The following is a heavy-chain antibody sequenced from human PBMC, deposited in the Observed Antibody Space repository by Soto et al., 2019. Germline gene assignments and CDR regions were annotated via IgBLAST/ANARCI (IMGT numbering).Heavy chain of an antibody. Sequence: SETLSLTCTVSGGSISSYYWSWIRQPPGKGLEWIGYIYYSGSTNYNPSLKSRVTISVDTSKNQFSLKLSSVTAADTAVYYCARVLDSSFNYYYGMDVWGQGTTVTVSS. J-gene: IGHJ6*02. CDR2: IYYSGST. CDR3: ARVLDSSFNYYYGMDV. D-gene: IGHD6-6*01. CDR1: GGSISSYY. V-gene: IGHV4-59*08.